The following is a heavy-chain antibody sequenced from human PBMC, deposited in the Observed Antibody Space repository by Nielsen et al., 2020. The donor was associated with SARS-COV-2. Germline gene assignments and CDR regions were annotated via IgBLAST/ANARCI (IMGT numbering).Heavy chain of an antibody. V-gene: IGHV3-30*04. CDR3: EHHCSGGSCYSNYYYGMDV. CDR2: ISYDGSNK. D-gene: IGHD2-15*01. J-gene: IGHJ6*02. CDR1: GFTFSSYA. Sequence: GESLKISCAASGFTFSSYAMHWVRQAPGKGLEWVAVISYDGSNKYYADSVKGRFTISRDNSKNTLYLQMNSLRAEDTAVYYCEHHCSGGSCYSNYYYGMDVWGQGTTVTVSS.